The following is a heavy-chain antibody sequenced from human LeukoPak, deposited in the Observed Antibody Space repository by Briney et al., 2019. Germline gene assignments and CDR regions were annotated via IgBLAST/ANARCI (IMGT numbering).Heavy chain of an antibody. CDR1: GGSISSSSYY. CDR2: IYYSGST. CDR3: ARRLGECDY. J-gene: IGHJ4*02. D-gene: IGHD1-26*01. Sequence: PSETLSLTCTVSGGSISSSSYYWGWIRQPPGKGLEWIGSIYYSGSTYYNPSLKSRVTISVDTSKNQFSLKLSSVTAADTAVYYCARRLGECDYWGQGTLVTVSS. V-gene: IGHV4-39*01.